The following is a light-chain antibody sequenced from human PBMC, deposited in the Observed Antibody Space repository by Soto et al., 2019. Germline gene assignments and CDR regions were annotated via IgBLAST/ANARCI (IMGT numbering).Light chain of an antibody. CDR2: LGS. CDR1: RNLLHSNGYYS. Sequence: EIVLTQSPLSLPVTPGEPASISCRSSRNLLHSNGYYSLDWYLQKPGQSPQLLIYLGSNRASGVPDRFSGSGSGTDFTLTISRVEADDVAVYYWAQGLATPCTFGCGTKVEIK. V-gene: IGKV2-28*01. CDR3: AQGLATPCT. J-gene: IGKJ4*01.